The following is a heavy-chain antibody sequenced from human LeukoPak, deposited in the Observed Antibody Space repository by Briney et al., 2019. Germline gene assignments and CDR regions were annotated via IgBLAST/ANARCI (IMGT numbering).Heavy chain of an antibody. J-gene: IGHJ4*02. V-gene: IGHV1-18*01. CDR3: ARSYRSREFDY. D-gene: IGHD3-16*02. CDR2: ISAYNGNT. CDR1: GYTFTSYG. Sequence: ASVKVSCKASGYTFTSYGISWVRQAPGQGREWMGWISAYNGNTNHAQKFQGRVTMTTDTSTSTACMELRNLRSDDTAVYYCARSYRSREFDYWGQGTLVTVSS.